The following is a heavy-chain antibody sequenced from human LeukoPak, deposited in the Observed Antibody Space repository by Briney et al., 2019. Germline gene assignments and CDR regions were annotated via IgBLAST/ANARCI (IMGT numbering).Heavy chain of an antibody. V-gene: IGHV4-34*01. CDR1: GGSFSGYY. J-gene: IGHJ4*02. Sequence: PSETLSLTCAVYGGSFSGYYWSWIRQPPGKGLEWIGEINHSGSTNYNPSLKSRVTISVDTSKNQFSLKLSSVTAADTAVYYCARGHGDTAISYRGQGTLVTVSS. CDR3: ARGHGDTAISY. D-gene: IGHD5-18*01. CDR2: INHSGST.